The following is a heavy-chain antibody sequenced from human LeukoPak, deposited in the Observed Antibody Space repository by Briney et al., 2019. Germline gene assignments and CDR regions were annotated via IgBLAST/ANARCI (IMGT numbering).Heavy chain of an antibody. CDR3: ARDPSKIRGVKAFDY. J-gene: IGHJ4*02. CDR2: IMPIFDTS. V-gene: IGHV1-69*13. D-gene: IGHD3-10*01. Sequence: ASVKVSFKASGDTFSTYSFSWVRQAPGQGLEWMGGIMPIFDTSNYAQKFQGRVTITADESTSTAYMELRSLTSGDTAVYYCARDPSKIRGVKAFDYWGQGTLVTVSS. CDR1: GDTFSTYS.